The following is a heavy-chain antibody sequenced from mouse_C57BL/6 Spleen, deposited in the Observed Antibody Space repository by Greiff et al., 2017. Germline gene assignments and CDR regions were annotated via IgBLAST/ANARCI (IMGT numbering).Heavy chain of an antibody. V-gene: IGHV1-26*01. Sequence: VQLKQSGPELVKPGASVKISCKASGYTFTDYYMNWVKQSHGKSLEWIGDINPNNGGTSYNQKFKGKATLTVDKSSSTAYMELRSLTSEDSAVYYCARGDYYGSSYWYFDVWGTGTTVTVSS. CDR2: INPNNGGT. J-gene: IGHJ1*03. CDR3: ARGDYYGSSYWYFDV. CDR1: GYTFTDYY. D-gene: IGHD1-1*01.